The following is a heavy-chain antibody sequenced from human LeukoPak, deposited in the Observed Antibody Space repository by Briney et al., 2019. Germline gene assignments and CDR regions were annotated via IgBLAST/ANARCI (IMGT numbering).Heavy chain of an antibody. Sequence: GGSLRLSCAASGFTFSSYAMHWVRQAPGKGLEWVAVISYDGSNKYYADSVKGRFTIPRDNSKNTLYLRMNSLRAEDTAVYYCARDRRYDILTGYYWWESDYWGQGTLVTVSS. CDR2: ISYDGSNK. V-gene: IGHV3-30*04. D-gene: IGHD3-9*01. CDR3: ARDRRYDILTGYYWWESDY. CDR1: GFTFSSYA. J-gene: IGHJ4*02.